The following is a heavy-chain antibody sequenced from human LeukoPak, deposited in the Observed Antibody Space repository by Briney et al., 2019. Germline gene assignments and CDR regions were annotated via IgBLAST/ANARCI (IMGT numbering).Heavy chain of an antibody. V-gene: IGHV3-21*01. CDR2: ISSSSTYI. J-gene: IGHJ4*02. D-gene: IGHD5-18*01. CDR1: GFTFSTYC. CDR3: AREPTAMIL. Sequence: GGSLRLSCAASGFTFSTYCMNWVRQTPGKGLEWVSSISSSSTYIYYADSVKGRFTISRDNAKNSLYLQMNSLRVEDTAVYYCAREPTAMILWGQGTLVTVSS.